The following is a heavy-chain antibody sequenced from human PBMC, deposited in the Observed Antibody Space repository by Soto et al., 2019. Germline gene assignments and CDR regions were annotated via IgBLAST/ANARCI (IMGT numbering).Heavy chain of an antibody. V-gene: IGHV1-2*04. CDR1: GYTFTGNN. Sequence: QVQLVRPGAEVKKPGASVKVSCKAPGYTFTGNNMHWVRQAPGQGLGWMGWINPNSGGTNYAQKFQGWVTMTRDTSISTAYMELSRLRSDDTAVYYCAILGGERGYCSGGSCPFDYWGQGTLVTVSS. CDR3: AILGGERGYCSGGSCPFDY. J-gene: IGHJ4*02. D-gene: IGHD2-15*01. CDR2: INPNSGGT.